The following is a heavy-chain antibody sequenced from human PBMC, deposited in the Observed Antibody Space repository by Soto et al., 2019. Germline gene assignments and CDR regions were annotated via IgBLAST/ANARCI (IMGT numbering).Heavy chain of an antibody. J-gene: IGHJ6*02. CDR3: ARDNILGILYGGMDV. V-gene: IGHV4-30-4*01. CDR2: IYYSGST. CDR1: GGSISSGDYY. Sequence: SETLSLTCTVSGGSISSGDYYWSWIRQPPGKGLEWIGYIYYSGSTYYNPSLKSRVTISVDTSKNQFSLKLSSVAAADTAVYYCARDNILGILYGGMDVWGQGTTVTVSS. D-gene: IGHD3-3*01.